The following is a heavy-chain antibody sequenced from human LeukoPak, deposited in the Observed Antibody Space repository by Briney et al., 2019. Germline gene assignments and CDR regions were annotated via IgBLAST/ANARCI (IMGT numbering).Heavy chain of an antibody. CDR1: GGSISSYY. Sequence: SETLSLTCTVSGGSISSYYWSWIRQPAGKGLEWIGRTYTSGSTNYNPSLKSRVTISVDTSKNQFSLKVRSVTPADTAVYYCARVPPAYDSSSYPTPTGAFDVWGQGTVVAVSS. CDR3: ARVPPAYDSSSYPTPTGAFDV. V-gene: IGHV4-4*07. J-gene: IGHJ3*01. CDR2: TYTSGST. D-gene: IGHD3-22*01.